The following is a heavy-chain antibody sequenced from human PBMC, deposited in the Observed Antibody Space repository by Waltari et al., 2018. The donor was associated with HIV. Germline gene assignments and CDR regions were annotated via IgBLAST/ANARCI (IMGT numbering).Heavy chain of an antibody. J-gene: IGHJ6*02. D-gene: IGHD2-15*01. V-gene: IGHV1-58*02. Sequence: QMQLVQSGPEVKKPGTSVKVSCKASGFTFTSSAMPWVRQARGQRLEWIGWIVVGSGNTNYAQKFQERVTITRDMSTSTAYMELSSLRSEDTAVYYCAATDSWEPLHYGMDVWGQGTTVTVSS. CDR2: IVVGSGNT. CDR3: AATDSWEPLHYGMDV. CDR1: GFTFTSSA.